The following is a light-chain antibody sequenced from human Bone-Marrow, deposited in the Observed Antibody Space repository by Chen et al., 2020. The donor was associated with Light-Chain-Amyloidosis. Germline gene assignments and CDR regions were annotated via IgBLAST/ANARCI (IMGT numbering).Light chain of an antibody. J-gene: IGLJ1*01. CDR2: EVN. Sequence: QSALTQPASVSGSPGQSITISCTGTSSDVGGDNHVSWYQQHPDKAPKLMICEVNNRPSWVPDRFSGSKSDNTASLTISGLQTEDEADYFCSSYTITNTLVFGSGTRVTVL. V-gene: IGLV2-14*01. CDR1: SSDVGGDNH. CDR3: SSYTITNTLV.